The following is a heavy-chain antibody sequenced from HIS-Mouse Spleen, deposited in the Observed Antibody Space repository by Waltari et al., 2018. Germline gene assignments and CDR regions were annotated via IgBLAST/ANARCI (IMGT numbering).Heavy chain of an antibody. CDR1: GYTFTSYD. CDR2: MNPNSGNT. J-gene: IGHJ4*02. CDR3: ARGHDYSNYFDY. D-gene: IGHD4-4*01. Sequence: QVQLVQSGAEVKKPGASVQVSCKASGYTFTSYDIKWVRQATGQGLEWMGWMNPNSGNTGYAQKFQGRVTMTRNTSISTAYMELSSLRSEDTAVYYCARGHDYSNYFDYWGQGTLVTVSS. V-gene: IGHV1-8*01.